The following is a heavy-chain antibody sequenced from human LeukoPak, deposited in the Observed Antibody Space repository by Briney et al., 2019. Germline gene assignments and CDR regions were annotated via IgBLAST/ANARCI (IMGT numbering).Heavy chain of an antibody. V-gene: IGHV4-59*01. CDR1: GGSISSCY. CDR2: IYYSGST. D-gene: IGHD2-2*01. CDR3: ARVVPAAGSPDAFDI. J-gene: IGHJ3*02. Sequence: SETLSLTCTVSGGSISSCYWSWIRQPPGKGLEWIGYIYYSGSTNYNPSLKSRVTISVDTSKNQFSLKLSSVTAADTAVYYCARVVPAAGSPDAFDIWGQGTMVTVSS.